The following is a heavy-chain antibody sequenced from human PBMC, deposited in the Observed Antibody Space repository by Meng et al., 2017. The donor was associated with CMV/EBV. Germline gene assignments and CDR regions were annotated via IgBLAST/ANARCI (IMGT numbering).Heavy chain of an antibody. J-gene: IGHJ6*02. CDR1: GYTFTGYY. CDR3: ARDLHDCSSTSCYRYYYYYYGMDV. Sequence: ASVKVSCKASGYTFTGYYMHWVRQAPGQGLEWMGWINPNSGGTNYAQKFQDRVTMTRDTSISTAYMELSRLRSDDTAVYYCARDLHDCSSTSCYRYYYYYYGMDVWGQGTTVTVSS. CDR2: INPNSGGT. D-gene: IGHD2-2*01. V-gene: IGHV1-2*02.